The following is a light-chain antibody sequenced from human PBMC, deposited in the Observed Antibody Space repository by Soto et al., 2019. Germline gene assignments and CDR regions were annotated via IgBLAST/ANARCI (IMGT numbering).Light chain of an antibody. J-gene: IGKJ4*01. Sequence: DIQMTQSPSALSASVGDRVTITYQARQDIRKYLNWYPRKRRKAPMLLIYDASNLQTGVPSSFRASGSVTDFTFTITSLQPEDIATYYCQHFYNLPLTFGGGTKVQIK. CDR1: QDIRKY. V-gene: IGKV1-33*01. CDR2: DAS. CDR3: QHFYNLPLT.